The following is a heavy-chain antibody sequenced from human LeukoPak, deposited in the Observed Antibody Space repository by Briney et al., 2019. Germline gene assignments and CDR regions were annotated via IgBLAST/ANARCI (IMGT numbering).Heavy chain of an antibody. CDR1: GFTFSSYW. CDR3: ARNGVVAATKYFDY. CDR2: IYYSGST. V-gene: IGHV4-30-4*08. Sequence: LRLSCAASGFTFSSYWMSWVRQPPGKGLEWIGYIYYSGSTYYNPSLKSRVSISVDTSKNQFSLKLSSVTAADTAVYYCARNGVVAATKYFDYWGQGTLVTVSS. J-gene: IGHJ4*02. D-gene: IGHD2-15*01.